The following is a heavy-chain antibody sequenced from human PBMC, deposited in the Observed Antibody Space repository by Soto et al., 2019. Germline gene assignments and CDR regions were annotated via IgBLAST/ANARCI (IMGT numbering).Heavy chain of an antibody. CDR3: ARDLGGYAHLWDKSNY. J-gene: IGHJ4*02. CDR1: GFRFSGFA. CDR2: TSFDASEN. Sequence: QVQLVESGGGVVQPGASLRLSCAASGFRFSGFAMHWVRQAPGKGLEWVAVTSFDASENFYVDSVKGRFSISRDDSHNTVFLQMNGLRPEDTGIYYCARDLGGYAHLWDKSNYWGQGTLVNVSS. V-gene: IGHV3-30*04. D-gene: IGHD5-12*01.